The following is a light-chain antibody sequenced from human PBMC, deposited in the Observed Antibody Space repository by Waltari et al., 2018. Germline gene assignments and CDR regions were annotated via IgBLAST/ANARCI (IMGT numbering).Light chain of an antibody. CDR1: QSISSW. J-gene: IGKJ1*01. V-gene: IGKV1-5*03. CDR2: KAS. Sequence: DIQMTQSPSTLSASVGDRVTITCRASQSISSWLACYKQKQGKAPKLLIYKASSLESGVPSRFSGSGTGTEFTLTINSLQPDDLANDYCQQYNNFPWTFGQGTKVEIK. CDR3: QQYNNFPWT.